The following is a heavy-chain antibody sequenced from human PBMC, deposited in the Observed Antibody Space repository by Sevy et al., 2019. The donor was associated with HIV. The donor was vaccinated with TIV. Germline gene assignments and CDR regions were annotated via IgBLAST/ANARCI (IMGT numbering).Heavy chain of an antibody. J-gene: IGHJ4*02. CDR1: GFTFSSYG. D-gene: IGHD3-10*01. CDR2: ISYDGSNK. Sequence: GGSLRLSCAASGFTFSSYGMHWVRQAPGKGLEWVAVISYDGSNKYYADSVKGRFTISRDNSKNTLYLQMNSLRAEDTAVYYCAKDRPYMVRGAPDYWGQGTLVTVSS. CDR3: AKDRPYMVRGAPDY. V-gene: IGHV3-30*18.